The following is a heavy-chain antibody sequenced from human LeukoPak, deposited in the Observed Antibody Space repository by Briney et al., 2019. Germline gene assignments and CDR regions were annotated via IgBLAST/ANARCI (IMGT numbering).Heavy chain of an antibody. Sequence: GGSLRLSCVASGFTFSSYSMSWVRQAPGKGLQWVSAISGSDGRSDYTDSLKGRFTISRDNSKNTLFLQMNSLRADDTAVYYCAKPWDPWGFDAFDMWGQGTMVTVSS. V-gene: IGHV3-23*01. CDR1: GFTFSSYS. D-gene: IGHD7-27*01. J-gene: IGHJ3*02. CDR2: ISGSDGRS. CDR3: AKPWDPWGFDAFDM.